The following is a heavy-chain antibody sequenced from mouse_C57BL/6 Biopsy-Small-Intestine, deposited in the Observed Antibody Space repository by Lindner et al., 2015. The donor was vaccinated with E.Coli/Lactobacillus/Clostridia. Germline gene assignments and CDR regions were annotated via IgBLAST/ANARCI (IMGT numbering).Heavy chain of an antibody. CDR3: ARGGIYYDYDDAWFAY. J-gene: IGHJ3*01. Sequence: VQLQESGAELARPGASVKLSCKASGYTFTSYGISWVKQRTGQGLEWIGEIYPRSGNTYYNEKFKGKATLTADKSSSTAYMELRSLTSEDSAVYFCARGGIYYDYDDAWFAYWGQGTLVTVSA. CDR2: IYPRSGNT. V-gene: IGHV1-81*01. D-gene: IGHD2-4*01. CDR1: GYTFTSYG.